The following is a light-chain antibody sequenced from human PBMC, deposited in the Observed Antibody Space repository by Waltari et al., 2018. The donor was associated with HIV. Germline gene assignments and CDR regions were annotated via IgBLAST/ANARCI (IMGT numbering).Light chain of an antibody. CDR1: QSLLDSDDEITY. V-gene: IGKV2-40*01. J-gene: IGKJ5*01. CDR2: SHS. Sequence: IVMTQTPHSLSVTPGEPASISCRSSQSLLDSDDEITYLQWFLQRPGQSPQLLIYSHSYRASGVPDRFSGGGSGSNFTLKINKMEAGDFGVYFCMQRIAFPVTFGQGTRLEIK. CDR3: MQRIAFPVT.